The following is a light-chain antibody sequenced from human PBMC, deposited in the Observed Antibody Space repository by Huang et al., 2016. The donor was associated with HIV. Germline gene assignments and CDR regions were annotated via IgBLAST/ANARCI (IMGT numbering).Light chain of an antibody. Sequence: EVVLTQSPGTLSLSPGKRVALSCRARETIVSNYLAWYRQSPGQAPRLLIYGASNRATDTPDRFSGSGSGTDFTLTITKLEPEDSAVYYCQQYGTSPLTFGQGTRVEIK. J-gene: IGKJ1*01. CDR2: GAS. CDR1: ETIVSNY. CDR3: QQYGTSPLT. V-gene: IGKV3-20*01.